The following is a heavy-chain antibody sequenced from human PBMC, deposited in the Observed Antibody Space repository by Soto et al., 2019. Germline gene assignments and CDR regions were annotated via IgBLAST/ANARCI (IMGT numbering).Heavy chain of an antibody. CDR1: GYTFTGYY. V-gene: IGHV1-2*02. CDR3: AAGPDYYDSSGY. D-gene: IGHD3-22*01. J-gene: IGHJ4*02. Sequence: ASVKVSCRASGYTFTGYYMHWVRQAPGQGLEWMGWINPNSGGTNYAQKFQGRVTMTRDTSISTAYMELSRLRSDDTAVYYCAAGPDYYDSSGYWGQGTLVTVSS. CDR2: INPNSGGT.